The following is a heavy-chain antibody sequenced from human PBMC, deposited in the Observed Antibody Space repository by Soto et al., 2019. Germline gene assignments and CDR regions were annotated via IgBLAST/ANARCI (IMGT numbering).Heavy chain of an antibody. CDR2: INHSGST. J-gene: IGHJ6*02. CDR3: AGDEGYYYSGVDV. CDR1: GGSFSGYY. Sequence: SETLSLTCAVYGGSFSGYYWSWIRQPPGKGLEWIGEINHSGSTNYNPSLKSRVTISVDTSKNQLSLKLRSVTAADTAVYFCAGDEGYYYSGVDVWGQGTAVTVSS. D-gene: IGHD3-10*01. V-gene: IGHV4-34*01.